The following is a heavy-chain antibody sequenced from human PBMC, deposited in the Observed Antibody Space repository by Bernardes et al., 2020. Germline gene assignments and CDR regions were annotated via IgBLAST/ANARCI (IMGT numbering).Heavy chain of an antibody. CDR2: IKQDGSEK. Sequence: GGSLRLSCAASGFTFSNYWMSWVRQAPGKGLEWVANIKQDGSEKYYVDSVKGRFTISRDNAKNSLYLQMNSLRAEDTAVYYCASDLNEYYYGLGPPGDWGQGTLVTVSS. CDR3: ASDLNEYYYGLGPPGD. CDR1: GFTFSNYW. D-gene: IGHD3-10*01. V-gene: IGHV3-7*03. J-gene: IGHJ4*02.